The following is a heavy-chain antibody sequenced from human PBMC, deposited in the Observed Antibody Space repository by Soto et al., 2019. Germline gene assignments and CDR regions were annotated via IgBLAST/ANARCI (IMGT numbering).Heavy chain of an antibody. J-gene: IGHJ3*02. CDR3: GRLYGSVVPAAPPYVFDI. CDR2: IYLSDSDT. V-gene: IGHV5-51*01. D-gene: IGHD2-2*01. CDR1: GYSFTNYW. Sequence: PGESLKISCKVSGYSFTNYWIGWVRQMPGKGLECMGIIYLSDSDTRYSPSFQGQVTISADKSITTAYLQWSSLRASDTAMYYCGRLYGSVVPAAPPYVFDICGQGSMVIVSS.